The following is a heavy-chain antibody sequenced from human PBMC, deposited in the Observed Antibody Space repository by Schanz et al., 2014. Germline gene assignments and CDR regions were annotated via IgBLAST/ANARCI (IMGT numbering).Heavy chain of an antibody. Sequence: QLQLVQSGAEMKKPGASVKVSCKASGYTFTDYGLSWVRQAPGQGLEWLGWISAYTNNTNYAQKVQGSVTMTTDTSTGTALMELSSLRSDDAAVYYCARAGSSSWYEFDYWGQGTLVTVSS. V-gene: IGHV1-18*01. CDR1: GYTFTDYG. D-gene: IGHD6-13*01. J-gene: IGHJ4*02. CDR2: ISAYTNNT. CDR3: ARAGSSSWYEFDY.